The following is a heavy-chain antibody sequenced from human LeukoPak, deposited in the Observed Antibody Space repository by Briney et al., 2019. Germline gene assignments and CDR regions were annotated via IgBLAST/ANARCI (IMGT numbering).Heavy chain of an antibody. CDR2: IYPGDSDT. V-gene: IGHV5-51*01. J-gene: IGHJ4*02. CDR3: ATQMLSGYSPVPFDY. CDR1: GYSFTSYW. D-gene: IGHD5-18*01. Sequence: GESLKISCKGSGYSFTSYWIGWVRQMPGKGLEWMGIIYPGDSDTRYSPSFQGQVTISADKSISTAYLQWSSLKASDTAMYYCATQMLSGYSPVPFDYWGQGTLVTVSS.